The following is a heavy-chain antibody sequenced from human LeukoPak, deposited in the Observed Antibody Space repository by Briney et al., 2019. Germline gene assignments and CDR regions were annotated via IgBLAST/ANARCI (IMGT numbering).Heavy chain of an antibody. CDR2: IYYSGST. J-gene: IGHJ5*02. Sequence: SETLSLTCTVSGGSISSSRYYWGWLRQPPGGGLEWIGSIYYSGSTYYNPSLKSRVTISVDTSQNQFSLKLSSVTAADTAVYYCASYYGSGAFNWFDPWGQGTLVTVSS. CDR3: ASYYGSGAFNWFDP. CDR1: GGSISSSRYY. D-gene: IGHD3-10*01. V-gene: IGHV4-39*01.